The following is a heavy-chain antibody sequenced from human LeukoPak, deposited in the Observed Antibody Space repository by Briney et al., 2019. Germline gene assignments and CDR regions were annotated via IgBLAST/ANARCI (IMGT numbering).Heavy chain of an antibody. Sequence: SVKVSCEASGGTFSSYAISWVRQAPGQGLEWMGGIIPIFGTANYAQKFQGRVTITADKSTSTAYMELSSLRSEDTAVYYCARDEGYCSSTSCPGHYWGQGTLVTVSS. D-gene: IGHD2-2*01. J-gene: IGHJ4*02. CDR1: GGTFSSYA. CDR2: IIPIFGTA. CDR3: ARDEGYCSSTSCPGHY. V-gene: IGHV1-69*06.